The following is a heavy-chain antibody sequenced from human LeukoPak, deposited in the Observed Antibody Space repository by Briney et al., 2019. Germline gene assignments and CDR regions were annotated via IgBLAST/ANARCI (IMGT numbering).Heavy chain of an antibody. D-gene: IGHD3-10*01. J-gene: IGHJ4*02. CDR3: ARFRISGLRALPVGYFDY. CDR2: IYSGGSI. CDR1: EFTVSTNY. V-gene: IGHV3-53*01. Sequence: PGGSLRLSCAASEFTVSTNYMTWVRQAPGKGLEWVSVIYSGGSIYYADSVKGRFTISRDNSKNTLYLQMNSLRAEDTAVYYCARFRISGLRALPVGYFDYWGQGTLVTVSS.